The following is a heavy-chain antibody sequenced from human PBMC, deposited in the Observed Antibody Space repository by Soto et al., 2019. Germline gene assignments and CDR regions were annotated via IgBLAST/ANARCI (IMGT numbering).Heavy chain of an antibody. V-gene: IGHV3-33*01. CDR2: IWYDGSNK. D-gene: IGHD6-19*01. CDR3: ARLQLLVGGYYYGLDV. Sequence: QVQLVESGGGVVQPGRSLRLSCAASGFTFSSYGMHWVRQAPGKGLEWVAVIWYDGSNKYYADSVKGRFTISRDNSKNTLYLQMNSLRAEYTAVYYCARLQLLVGGYYYGLDVWGQGTTVTVSS. CDR1: GFTFSSYG. J-gene: IGHJ6*02.